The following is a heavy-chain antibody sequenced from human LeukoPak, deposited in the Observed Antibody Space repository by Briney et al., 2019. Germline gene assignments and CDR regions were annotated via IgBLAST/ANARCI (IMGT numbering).Heavy chain of an antibody. J-gene: IGHJ6*02. CDR1: GGSISHYY. CDR2: IYYSGTT. D-gene: IGHD4-17*01. Sequence: SETLSFTCTVSGGSISHYYWSWIQQSPGKGLEWIGYIYYSGTTNYNPSLKSRVTISVDTSRNQFSLQLRSVTAADTAVYYCAREDPQTTVPEGMDVWGQGTTVIVSS. CDR3: AREDPQTTVPEGMDV. V-gene: IGHV4-59*01.